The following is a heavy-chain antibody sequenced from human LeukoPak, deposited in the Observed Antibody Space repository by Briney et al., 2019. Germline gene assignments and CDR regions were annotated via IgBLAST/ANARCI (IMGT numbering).Heavy chain of an antibody. V-gene: IGHV1-8*01. CDR1: GYTFTSYD. CDR3: ARGSRIAVAGTGDY. Sequence: ASVKVSCKASGYTFTSYDINWVRQATGQGLEWMGWMNPNSGNTGYAQEFQGRVTMTRNTSISTAYMELSSLRSEDTAVYYCARGSRIAVAGTGDYWGQGTLVTVSS. D-gene: IGHD6-19*01. J-gene: IGHJ4*02. CDR2: MNPNSGNT.